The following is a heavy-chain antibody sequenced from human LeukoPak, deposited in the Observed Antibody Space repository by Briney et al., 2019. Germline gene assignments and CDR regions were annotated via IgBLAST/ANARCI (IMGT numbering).Heavy chain of an antibody. CDR3: ARERLSGSYYDY. CDR1: GFTFSSYW. J-gene: IGHJ4*02. CDR2: TSSDETHK. V-gene: IGHV3-30-3*01. D-gene: IGHD1-26*01. Sequence: PGGSLRLSCAASGFTFSSYWMNWVRQAPGKGLEWVAVTSSDETHKYYAESVEGRFTISRDNSKNALYLQMNNLGVEDTAVYYCARERLSGSYYDYWGQGALVAVAS.